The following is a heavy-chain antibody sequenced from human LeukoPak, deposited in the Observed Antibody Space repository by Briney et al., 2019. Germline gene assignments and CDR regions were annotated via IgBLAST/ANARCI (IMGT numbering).Heavy chain of an antibody. CDR2: IWYDGSKK. CDR3: AKGTSSGWYGTLDY. V-gene: IGHV3-33*06. J-gene: IGHJ4*02. D-gene: IGHD6-19*01. CDR1: GFSMSVYW. Sequence: GGSLRLSCEASGFSMSVYWMSWVRQAPGKGLEWVAVIWYDGSKKYYADSVRGRFTISRDNSKNTLYLQMNSLRVEDTAVYYCAKGTSSGWYGTLDYWGQGTLVTVSS.